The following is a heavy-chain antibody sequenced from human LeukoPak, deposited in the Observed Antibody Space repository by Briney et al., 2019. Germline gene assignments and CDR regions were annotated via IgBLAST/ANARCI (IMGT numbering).Heavy chain of an antibody. CDR2: INPGGGST. CDR1: GGTFSSYA. CDR3: ARASGIGEDFDY. Sequence: ASVKVSCKASGGTFSSYAISWVRQAPGQGLEWMGIINPGGGSTSYAQKFQGRVTMTRDMSTSTVYMELSSLRSEDTAVYYCARASGIGEDFDYWGQGTLVTVSS. V-gene: IGHV1-46*01. J-gene: IGHJ4*02. D-gene: IGHD1-26*01.